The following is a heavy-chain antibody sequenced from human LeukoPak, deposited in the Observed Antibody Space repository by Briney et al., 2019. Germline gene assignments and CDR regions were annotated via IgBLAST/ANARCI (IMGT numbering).Heavy chain of an antibody. D-gene: IGHD2-2*01. V-gene: IGHV4-59*01. CDR3: AKDSYHCSSSSCPTYFYYMDV. CDR2: IYYSGST. CDR1: GGSISSYY. J-gene: IGHJ6*03. Sequence: SETLSLTCTVSGGSISSYYWSWIRQPPGKGLEWIGYIYYSGSTNYNPSLKSRVTISVDTSKNQFSLKLSSVTAADTAVYYCAKDSYHCSSSSCPTYFYYMDVWGKGTTVTVSS.